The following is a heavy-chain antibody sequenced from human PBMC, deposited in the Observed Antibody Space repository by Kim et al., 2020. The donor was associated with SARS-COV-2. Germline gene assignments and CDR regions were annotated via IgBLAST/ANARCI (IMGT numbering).Heavy chain of an antibody. J-gene: IGHJ4*02. V-gene: IGHV4-39*01. Sequence: YNPSLKSRFPKSVDQSKNQFSLKLSSVTAADTAVYYCASGVVVPAAIIDYWGQGTLVTVSS. CDR3: ASGVVVPAAIIDY. D-gene: IGHD2-2*01.